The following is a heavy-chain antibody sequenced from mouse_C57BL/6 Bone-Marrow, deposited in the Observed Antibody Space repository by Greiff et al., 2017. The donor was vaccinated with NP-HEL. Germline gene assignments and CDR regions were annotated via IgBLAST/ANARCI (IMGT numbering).Heavy chain of an antibody. CDR1: GYTFTSYW. Sequence: VQLQQPGAELVKPGASVKLSCKASGYTFTSYWMHWVKQRPGQGLEWIGMIHPNSGSTNYNEKFKSKATLTVDKSSSTAYMQLSSLTSEDSAVYYCARSFPITTVVATDYWGQGTTLTVSS. V-gene: IGHV1-64*01. CDR3: ARSFPITTVVATDY. CDR2: IHPNSGST. D-gene: IGHD1-1*01. J-gene: IGHJ2*01.